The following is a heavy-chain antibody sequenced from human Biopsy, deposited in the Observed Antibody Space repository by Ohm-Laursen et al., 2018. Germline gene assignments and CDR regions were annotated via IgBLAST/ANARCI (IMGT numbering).Heavy chain of an antibody. CDR3: AKYQLPATATSILDY. CDR1: GFDFRNYD. Sequence: SLRLSCTASGFDFRNYDLTWIRQAPGKGLEWVASLAFSSGRTYYADSVKGRFTISRDDSQNILYLQMDSLRVADTAVYHCAKYQLPATATSILDYWGQGALVTVSS. D-gene: IGHD4-17*01. J-gene: IGHJ4*02. V-gene: IGHV3-23*01. CDR2: LAFSSGRT.